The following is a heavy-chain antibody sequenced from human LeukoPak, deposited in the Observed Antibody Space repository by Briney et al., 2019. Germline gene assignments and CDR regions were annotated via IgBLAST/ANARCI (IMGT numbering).Heavy chain of an antibody. CDR3: ARHRSYCGGDCYSDLDY. J-gene: IGHJ4*02. CDR1: GYSFTSYW. Sequence: GESLKISCKGSGYSFTSYWIGWVRQMPGKGLEWMGIIYPGDSDTRYSPSFQGQVTISADKSISTAYLQWSSLKASDTAMYYCARHRSYCGGDCYSDLDYWGQGTLVTVSS. D-gene: IGHD2-21*02. V-gene: IGHV5-51*01. CDR2: IYPGDSDT.